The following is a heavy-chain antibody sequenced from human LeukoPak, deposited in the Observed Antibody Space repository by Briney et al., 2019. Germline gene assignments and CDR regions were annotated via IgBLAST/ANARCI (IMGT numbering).Heavy chain of an antibody. CDR3: ARALGGSGSRSFDY. Sequence: PGGSLRLSCAASGLTFSSYWMHWVRQAPGKGLVWVSRIYSDGSSTNYADSVKGRFTISRDNSKNTLYLQMNSLRAEDTAVYYCARALGGSGSRSFDYWGQGTLVTVSS. D-gene: IGHD3-10*01. J-gene: IGHJ4*02. CDR1: GLTFSSYW. CDR2: IYSDGSST. V-gene: IGHV3-74*01.